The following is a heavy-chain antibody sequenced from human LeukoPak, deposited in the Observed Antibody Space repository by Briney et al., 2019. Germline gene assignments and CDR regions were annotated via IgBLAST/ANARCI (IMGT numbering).Heavy chain of an antibody. CDR3: ARDGFRNDCTGDTCYLRGRATYYFDY. CDR1: GGSFSGYS. CDR2: INHSGST. Sequence: PSETLSLTCSVYGGSFSGYSWNWIRLAPGKGLEWIGEINHSGSTIYNPSLKRRVTMAIDTSKKQFSLRLSSLTAADTAVYYCARDGFRNDCTGDTCYLRGRATYYFDYWGQGTQVTVSS. J-gene: IGHJ4*02. V-gene: IGHV4-34*01. D-gene: IGHD2-15*01.